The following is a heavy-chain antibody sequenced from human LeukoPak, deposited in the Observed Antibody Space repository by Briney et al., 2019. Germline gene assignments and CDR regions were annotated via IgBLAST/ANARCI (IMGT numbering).Heavy chain of an antibody. D-gene: IGHD3-22*01. V-gene: IGHV4-59*01. CDR2: IYYSGST. J-gene: IGHJ4*02. CDR3: AKRPYYDSSGYYSVREYYSDY. CDR1: DGSISGYY. Sequence: SETLSLTCTASDGSISGYYWSWIRQPPGKGLEWIGYIYYSGSTNYNPSLKSRVTKSINTSKNKFSQKLRSVPAADTAVYNCAKRPYYDSSGYYSVREYYSDYWGQGTLVTVSA.